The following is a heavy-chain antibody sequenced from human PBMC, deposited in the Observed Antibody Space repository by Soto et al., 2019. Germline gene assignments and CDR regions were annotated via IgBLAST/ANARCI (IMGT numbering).Heavy chain of an antibody. Sequence: QVQLQESGPGLVKPSETLSLTCTVSGGSISSYYWSWIRQPAGKGLEWIGRIYTSGSTNYNTTLKSRVTMSVDTSKNQLSLKLSSVTVAETAVYYCARDPRGFGGPYPGWFDPWGQGTLVTVSS. CDR3: ARDPRGFGGPYPGWFDP. V-gene: IGHV4-4*07. D-gene: IGHD3-10*01. CDR2: IYTSGST. J-gene: IGHJ5*02. CDR1: GGSISSYY.